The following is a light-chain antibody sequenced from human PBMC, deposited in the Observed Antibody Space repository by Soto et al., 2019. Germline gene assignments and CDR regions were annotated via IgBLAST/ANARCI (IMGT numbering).Light chain of an antibody. Sequence: EIVLTQSPGTLSLSPGERATLSCRASQSVRSSYLAWYHQKPGQPPRLLIFGASNRATGSPDRFSGSESGTDFTLTISRLEPEDFAVYYCQQYESSPYTFGQGTRLEIK. CDR3: QQYESSPYT. CDR2: GAS. J-gene: IGKJ2*01. V-gene: IGKV3-20*01. CDR1: QSVRSSY.